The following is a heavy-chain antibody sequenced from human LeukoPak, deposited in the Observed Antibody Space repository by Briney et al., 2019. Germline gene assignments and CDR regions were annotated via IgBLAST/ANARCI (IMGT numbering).Heavy chain of an antibody. CDR2: VRSKDNSYAT. Sequence: GGSLRLSCAASGFTFCGCAMLWVRQASGRGGEGVGRVRSKDNSYATAYAASVKGSFTNPRNHTKNTAYLQMNSLKTEDTAVYYCTRHEYSYGSISQTDFGYWGQGTLVTVSS. V-gene: IGHV3-73*01. CDR3: TRHEYSYGSISQTDFGY. CDR1: GFTFCGCA. D-gene: IGHD5-18*01. J-gene: IGHJ4*02.